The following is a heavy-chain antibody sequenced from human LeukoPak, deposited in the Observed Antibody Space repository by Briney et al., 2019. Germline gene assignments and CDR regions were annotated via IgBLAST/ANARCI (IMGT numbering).Heavy chain of an antibody. CDR1: GYTFTSYD. V-gene: IGHV1-8*03. CDR3: ARGREYYDSSGPAGAFDI. J-gene: IGHJ3*02. Sequence: ASVKVSCKASGYTFTSYDINWVRQATGQGLEWMGWMNPNSGNTGYAQKSQGRVTITRNTSISTAYMELSSLRSEDTAVYYCARGREYYDSSGPAGAFDIWGQGTMVTVSS. D-gene: IGHD3-22*01. CDR2: MNPNSGNT.